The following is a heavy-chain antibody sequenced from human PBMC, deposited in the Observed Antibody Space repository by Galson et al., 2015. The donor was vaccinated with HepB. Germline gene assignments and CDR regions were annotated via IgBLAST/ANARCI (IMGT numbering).Heavy chain of an antibody. CDR2: IIPIFGTA. Sequence: SVKVSCKASGGTFSSYAISWVRQAPGQGLEWMGGIIPIFGTANYAQKFQGRVTITADESTSTAYMELSSLRSEDTAVYYCAREDCSSTSCYGFDYWGQGTLVTVSS. CDR3: AREDCSSTSCYGFDY. J-gene: IGHJ4*02. D-gene: IGHD2-2*01. CDR1: GGTFSSYA. V-gene: IGHV1-69*13.